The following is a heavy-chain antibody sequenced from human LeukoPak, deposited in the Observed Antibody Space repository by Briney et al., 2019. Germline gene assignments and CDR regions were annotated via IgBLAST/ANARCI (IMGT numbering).Heavy chain of an antibody. V-gene: IGHV6-1*01. CDR3: ARALRYSSGWALDY. CDR2: TYYRSKWYN. J-gene: IGHJ4*02. D-gene: IGHD6-19*01. Sequence: SQTLSLTCAISGDSDSSNSAAWNWIRQSPSRGLEWLGRTYYRSKWYNYYAVSVKSRITINPDTSKNQFSLQLNSVTPEDTAVYYCARALRYSSGWALDYWGQGTLVTVSS. CDR1: GDSDSSNSAA.